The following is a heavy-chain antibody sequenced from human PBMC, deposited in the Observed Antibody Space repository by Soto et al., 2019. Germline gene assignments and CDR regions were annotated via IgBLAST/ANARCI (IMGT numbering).Heavy chain of an antibody. D-gene: IGHD3-22*01. Sequence: ASETLSLTCAVYGGSFSGYYWSWIRQPPGKGLEWIGEINHSGSTNYNPSLKSRVTISVDTSKNQFSLKLSSVTAADTAVYYCATHGDDSTGYYYPFDSWGQGTLVTVSS. V-gene: IGHV4-34*01. J-gene: IGHJ4*02. CDR1: GGSFSGYY. CDR3: ATHGDDSTGYYYPFDS. CDR2: INHSGST.